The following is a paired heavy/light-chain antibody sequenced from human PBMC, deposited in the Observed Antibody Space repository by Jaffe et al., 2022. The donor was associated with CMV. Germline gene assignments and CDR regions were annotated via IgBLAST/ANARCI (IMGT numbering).Heavy chain of an antibody. CDR1: GFTFSDHY. V-gene: IGHV3-72*01. D-gene: IGHD2-15*01. J-gene: IGHJ6*02. CDR2: ARNRPNSYTT. CDR3: ARAHGYCSGGTCYYYGMDV. Sequence: EVQLVESGGGLVQPGGSLRLSCAGSGFTFSDHYMDWVRQAPGKGLEWVGRARNRPNSYTTEYAASVQGRFTISRDDSKNSLWLQMNSLKTEDTAVYYCARAHGYCSGGTCYYYGMDVWGQGTTVTVSS.
Light chain of an antibody. Sequence: DIQMTQSPSSLSASVGDRVTITCRASQSISNYLNWYQQKPGKAPKLLIYAASSLQSGVPSRFSGSGSGTDFTLTISSLQPEDFATYYCQQSSSASYTFGQGTKLEIK. V-gene: IGKV1-39*01. CDR2: AAS. J-gene: IGKJ2*01. CDR1: QSISNY. CDR3: QQSSSASYT.